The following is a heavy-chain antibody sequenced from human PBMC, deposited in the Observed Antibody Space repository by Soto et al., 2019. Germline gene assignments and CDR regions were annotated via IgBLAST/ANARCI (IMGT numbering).Heavy chain of an antibody. CDR1: GFTFSTYS. V-gene: IGHV3-21*01. Sequence: EVQLVESGGGLVKPGGSLSLSCAASGFTFSTYSMTWVRQAPGKGLEWVSSISRESKYIFYADSVKGRFTISRDNAKNSLYLQMNSLRAEDTAVYYCAGGSSLFFWYSDIWGQGALGTVSS. D-gene: IGHD2-2*01. CDR2: ISRESKYI. CDR3: AGGSSLFFWYSDI. J-gene: IGHJ4*02.